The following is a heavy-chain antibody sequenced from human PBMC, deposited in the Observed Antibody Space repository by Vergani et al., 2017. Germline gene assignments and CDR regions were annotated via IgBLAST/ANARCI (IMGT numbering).Heavy chain of an antibody. D-gene: IGHD3-22*01. CDR2: IYPGDSDT. Sequence: EVQLVQSGAEVKKPGESLKISCKGSGYSFTSYWIGWVRQMPGKGLEWMGIIYPGDSDTRYSPSFQGQVTISADKSISTAYLQWSSLKASDTAMYYCARDYYDSSGYYNWFDPWGQGTLVTVSS. J-gene: IGHJ5*02. CDR3: ARDYYDSSGYYNWFDP. V-gene: IGHV5-51*01. CDR1: GYSFTSYW.